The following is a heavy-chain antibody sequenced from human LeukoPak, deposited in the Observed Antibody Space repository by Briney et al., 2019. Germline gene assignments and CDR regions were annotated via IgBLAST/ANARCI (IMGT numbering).Heavy chain of an antibody. J-gene: IGHJ4*02. V-gene: IGHV4-61*01. CDR2: KYYSGST. CDR1: GVSINTCCYY. Sequence: SETLSLTCDVSGVSINTCCYYWTWIRQPPGKGLEWIGYKYYSGSTRYNSSLRSRLTISLDSSKTQFSLRLTSVTAADTAVYYCARGRSYGFDFDSWGPGTLVIVSS. CDR3: ARGRSYGFDFDS. D-gene: IGHD5-18*01.